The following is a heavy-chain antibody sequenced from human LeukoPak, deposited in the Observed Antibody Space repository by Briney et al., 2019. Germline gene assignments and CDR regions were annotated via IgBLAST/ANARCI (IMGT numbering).Heavy chain of an antibody. Sequence: PSQTLSLTCTVSGGSISSGDYYWSWIRQPPGKGLEWIGYICYSGSTYYNPSLKSRVTISVDTSKNQFSLNLHSVTAADTAVYYCASQDFGFGELWSFIVWGQGTLVTVSS. CDR3: ASQDFGFGELWSFIV. CDR1: GGSISSGDYY. CDR2: ICYSGST. D-gene: IGHD3-10*01. J-gene: IGHJ4*02. V-gene: IGHV4-30-4*01.